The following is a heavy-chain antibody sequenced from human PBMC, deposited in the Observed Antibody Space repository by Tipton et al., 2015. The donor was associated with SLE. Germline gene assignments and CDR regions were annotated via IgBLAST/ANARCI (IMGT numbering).Heavy chain of an antibody. CDR2: IDYSGNT. CDR3: ARGGGEYYFDY. J-gene: IGHJ4*02. CDR1: GGSISNYF. Sequence: TLSLTCTVSGGSISNYFWGWIRQPPGKGLEWIGYIDYSGNTNYNPSLKSRVTMSVDTSNNQFSLTLSSVTAADTAMFYCARGGGEYYFDYWGQGTLVTVSS. V-gene: IGHV4-59*01. D-gene: IGHD3-10*01.